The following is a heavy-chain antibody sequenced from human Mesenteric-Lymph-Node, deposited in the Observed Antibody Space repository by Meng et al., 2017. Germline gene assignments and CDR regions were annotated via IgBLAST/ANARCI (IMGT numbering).Heavy chain of an antibody. Sequence: QVELQEPGPGLVRPSDTLSLACSVSGASVSINPSSWTWVRQPPGKGLEWIGYNFNDGRTNYNPSLKTRVTMSIDTSKNQFSLTLSSVTAADTAIYYCARDNMGSIDYWGQGILVTVSS. CDR2: NFNDGRT. CDR3: ARDNMGSIDY. CDR1: GASVSINPSS. V-gene: IGHV4-61*01. D-gene: IGHD1-26*01. J-gene: IGHJ4*02.